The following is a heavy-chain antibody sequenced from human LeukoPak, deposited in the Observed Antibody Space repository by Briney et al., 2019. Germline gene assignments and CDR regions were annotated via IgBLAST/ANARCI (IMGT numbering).Heavy chain of an antibody. J-gene: IGHJ6*03. CDR3: ARAPPYDFWSGYKYYYYMDV. Sequence: SETLSLTCTVSSYSISSANYWGWIRQPPGKGLEWIGSMYHSGSTYYNPSLKSRVTISVDTSENQFSLKLTSVTAADTAVYYCARAPPYDFWSGYKYYYYMDVWGKGTTVTVSS. D-gene: IGHD3-3*01. CDR2: MYHSGST. V-gene: IGHV4-38-2*02. CDR1: SYSISSANY.